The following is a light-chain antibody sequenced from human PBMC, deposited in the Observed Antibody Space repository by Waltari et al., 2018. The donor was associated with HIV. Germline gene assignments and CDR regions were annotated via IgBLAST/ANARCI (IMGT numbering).Light chain of an antibody. CDR3: SLYTSTNTYV. CDR2: DVS. Sequence: QSALTQPPSVSASPGQSVTIPCTGTSSDCASYNRLSWYRQPPGAAPKLMIFDVSHRPSGVPDRFSGSKSGNTASLTISGLQAEDEATYYCSLYTSTNTYVFGTGTEVTVL. J-gene: IGLJ1*01. V-gene: IGLV2-18*01. CDR1: SSDCASYNR.